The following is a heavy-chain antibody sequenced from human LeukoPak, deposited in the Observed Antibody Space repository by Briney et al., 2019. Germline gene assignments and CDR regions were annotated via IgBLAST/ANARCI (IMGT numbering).Heavy chain of an antibody. CDR3: ARDRYPISLFDP. V-gene: IGHV1-18*01. CDR1: GYTFTSYG. D-gene: IGHD1-14*01. Sequence: ASVKVSCKASGYTFTSYGISWVRQAPGQGLEWMGWISAYNGNTNYAQKLQGRVTITADESTSTAYMELSSLRSEDTAVHYCARDRYPISLFDPWGQGTLVTVSS. J-gene: IGHJ5*02. CDR2: ISAYNGNT.